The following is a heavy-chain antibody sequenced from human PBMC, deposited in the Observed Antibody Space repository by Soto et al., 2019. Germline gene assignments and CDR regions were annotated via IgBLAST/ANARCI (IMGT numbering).Heavy chain of an antibody. Sequence: SETLSLTCTVPGGSISSYYWSWIRQPPGKGLEWIGYIYYSGSTNYNPSLKSRVTISVDTSKNQFSLKLSSVTAADTAVYYCARVVGDSSGWYEAFDIWGQGTMVT. CDR3: ARVVGDSSGWYEAFDI. V-gene: IGHV4-59*01. J-gene: IGHJ3*02. CDR2: IYYSGST. CDR1: GGSISSYY. D-gene: IGHD6-19*01.